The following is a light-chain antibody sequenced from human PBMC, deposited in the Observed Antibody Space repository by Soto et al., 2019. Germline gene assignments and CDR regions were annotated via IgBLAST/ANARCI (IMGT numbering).Light chain of an antibody. CDR2: EVS. Sequence: QSALTQPASVSGSPGQSITISCTGTSSDVGGYNYVSWYQQHPGKAPKLMIYEVSNRPSGVSNRFSGSKSGNTASLTISGLQAEEEADYYLNSYTSRRTYVFGTGTKLTGL. CDR3: NSYTSRRTYV. J-gene: IGLJ1*01. CDR1: SSDVGGYNY. V-gene: IGLV2-14*01.